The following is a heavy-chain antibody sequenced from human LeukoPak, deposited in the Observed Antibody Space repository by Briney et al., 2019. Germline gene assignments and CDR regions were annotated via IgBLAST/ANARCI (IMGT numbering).Heavy chain of an antibody. J-gene: IGHJ3*02. Sequence: GGSLRLSCAASGFTFSSYSMNWVRQAPGKSLEWVSSISSSTSYIYYADSVKGRFTISRDNGKNSLYLQMNSLRAEDTAVYFCAREISYGDYPSGDAFDNWGQGTMVTVSS. V-gene: IGHV3-21*01. CDR3: AREISYGDYPSGDAFDN. D-gene: IGHD4-17*01. CDR1: GFTFSSYS. CDR2: ISSSTSYI.